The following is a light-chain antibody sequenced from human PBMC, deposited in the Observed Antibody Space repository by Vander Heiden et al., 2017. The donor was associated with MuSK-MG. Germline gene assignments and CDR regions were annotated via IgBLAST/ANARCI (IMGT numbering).Light chain of an antibody. Sequence: QSALTQPPSASGSPGQSVTISCTGTSSDVGGYNYVSWYQQHPGKAPKLMIYDVSKRPSGVPDRFSGSKSGNTASLTVSGLQAEDEADYYCSSYAGSNNLGVFGGGTKLIVL. CDR1: SSDVGGYNY. J-gene: IGLJ2*01. CDR3: SSYAGSNNLGV. V-gene: IGLV2-8*01. CDR2: DVS.